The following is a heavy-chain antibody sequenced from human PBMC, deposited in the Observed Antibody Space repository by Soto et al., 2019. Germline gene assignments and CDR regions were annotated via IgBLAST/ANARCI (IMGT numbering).Heavy chain of an antibody. D-gene: IGHD6-25*01. CDR3: SKLLLETGGSSGWPWSFHF. V-gene: IGHV3-23*01. Sequence: PGGSLRLSCAASGFTFSSYAMSWVRQAPGKGLEKVSAISGTGGTTYYADSVKGRFTISRDNSRNTLHLQTNRLIAEDTAIYYCSKLLLETGGSSGWPWSFHFWGQGTLVTVSS. J-gene: IGHJ4*02. CDR2: ISGTGGTT. CDR1: GFTFSSYA.